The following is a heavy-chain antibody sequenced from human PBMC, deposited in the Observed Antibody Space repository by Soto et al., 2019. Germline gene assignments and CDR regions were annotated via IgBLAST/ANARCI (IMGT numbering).Heavy chain of an antibody. CDR3: ARMYSSSCDY. V-gene: IGHV3-23*01. CDR1: GFTFSTYA. J-gene: IGHJ4*02. CDR2: ITGRGDRT. D-gene: IGHD6-13*01. Sequence: EVQLLESGGDLVQPGGSLRLSCAASGFTFSTYAMRWVRQAPGKGLEWVSSITGRGDRTYYADSVKGRFTISRDNSQSTLHLQMTSLRAEDTAVYYCARMYSSSCDYWGQGTLVTVSS.